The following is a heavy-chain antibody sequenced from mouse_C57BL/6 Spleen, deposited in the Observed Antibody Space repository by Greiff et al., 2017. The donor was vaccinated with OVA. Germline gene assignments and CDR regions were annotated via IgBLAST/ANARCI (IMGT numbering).Heavy chain of an antibody. CDR2: IDPSDSET. CDR3: ARWANWDGAY. D-gene: IGHD4-1*01. J-gene: IGHJ3*01. V-gene: IGHV1-52*01. Sequence: QVQLQQPGAELVRPGSSVKLSCKASGYTFTSYWMHWVKQRPIQGLEWIGNIDPSDSETHYNQKFKDKATLTVDKSSSTAYMQLSSLTSEDSAVYYCARWANWDGAYWGQGTLVTVSA. CDR1: GYTFTSYW.